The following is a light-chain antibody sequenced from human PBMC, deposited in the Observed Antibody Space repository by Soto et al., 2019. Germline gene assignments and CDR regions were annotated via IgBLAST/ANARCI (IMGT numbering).Light chain of an antibody. CDR3: QQGFSAPPWT. CDR1: QSINNY. CDR2: DAS. J-gene: IGKJ1*01. Sequence: DIQMTQSPSSLSASVGDRITITCRSSQSINNYLNWYQQRPGKAPKVIIYDASSLQSGVPSRFSDSGSGTDFALTISSLQPEDFATYYCQQGFSAPPWTFGQGTKVEI. V-gene: IGKV1-39*01.